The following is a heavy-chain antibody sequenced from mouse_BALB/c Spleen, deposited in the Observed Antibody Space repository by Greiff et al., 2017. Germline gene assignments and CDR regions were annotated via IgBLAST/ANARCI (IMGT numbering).Heavy chain of an antibody. CDR2: INPGSGGT. CDR3: ARRTTLVAESAMDY. CDR1: GYAFTNYL. J-gene: IGHJ4*01. Sequence: QVQLQQSGAELVRPGTSVKVSCKSSGYAFTNYLIEWVKQRPGQGLEWIGVINPGSGGTNYNEKFKGKATLTADKSSSTAYMQLSSLTSDDSAVYFCARRTTLVAESAMDYWGQGTSVTVSS. D-gene: IGHD1-1*01. V-gene: IGHV1-54*01.